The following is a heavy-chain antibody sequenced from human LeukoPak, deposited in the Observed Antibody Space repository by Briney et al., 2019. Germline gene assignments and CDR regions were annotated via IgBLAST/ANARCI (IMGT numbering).Heavy chain of an antibody. D-gene: IGHD1-26*01. CDR1: GGTFSSYA. CDR3: AKVVGATTVSDALDI. V-gene: IGHV1-69*01. Sequence: GSSVKVSCKASGGTFSSYAISWVRQAPGQGLEWMGGIIPIFGTANYAQKFQGRVTITADESTSTAYMELSSLRSEDTAVYYCAKVVGATTVSDALDIWGQGTMVTVSS. CDR2: IIPIFGTA. J-gene: IGHJ3*02.